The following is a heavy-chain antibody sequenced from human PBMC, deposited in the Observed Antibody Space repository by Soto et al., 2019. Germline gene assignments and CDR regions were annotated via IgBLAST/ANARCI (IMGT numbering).Heavy chain of an antibody. CDR2: IYSGDST. CDR1: GFTISNNY. V-gene: IGHV3-53*01. Sequence: EVQLVESGGGLVQPGGSLRLSCAASGFTISNNYMNWVRQAPGKGLEWVSFIYSGDSTNYADSVKGRFTISRDNSKNTVYLPPHTLGGGASGGDYWAGGGGATGEYYYHYYTLDVWGQGTTVTVSS. J-gene: IGHJ6*02. D-gene: IGHD1-26*01. CDR3: AGGGGATGEYYYHYYTLDV.